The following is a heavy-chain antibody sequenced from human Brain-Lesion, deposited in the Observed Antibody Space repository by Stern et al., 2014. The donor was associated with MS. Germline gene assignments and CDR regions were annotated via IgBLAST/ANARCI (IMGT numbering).Heavy chain of an antibody. CDR3: ARGERWFDS. Sequence: EDQLVESGGGLVQPGGSLRLSCAASGFTFSNYWMHWVRQAPGKGLVWVSRVNNDGRRTSYADSVKGRFNMSRDNAKNTLYLQMNSLRVEDTAIYYCARGERWFDSWGQGTLVTVSS. CDR1: GFTFSNYW. J-gene: IGHJ5*01. D-gene: IGHD3-10*01. V-gene: IGHV3-74*02. CDR2: VNNDGRRT.